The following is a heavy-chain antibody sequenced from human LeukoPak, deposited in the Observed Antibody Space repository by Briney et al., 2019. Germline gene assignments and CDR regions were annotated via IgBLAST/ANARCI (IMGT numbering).Heavy chain of an antibody. V-gene: IGHV1-3*01. CDR1: GYTFTSYA. CDR3: ARTKSVRGDSSPLGY. Sequence: ASVKVSCKASGYTFTSYATHWVRQAPGQRLEWMGWINAGNGNTKYSQKFQGRVTITRDTSASTAYMELSSLRSEDTAVYYCARTKSVRGDSSPLGYWGQGTLVTVSS. CDR2: INAGNGNT. J-gene: IGHJ4*02. D-gene: IGHD3-10*01.